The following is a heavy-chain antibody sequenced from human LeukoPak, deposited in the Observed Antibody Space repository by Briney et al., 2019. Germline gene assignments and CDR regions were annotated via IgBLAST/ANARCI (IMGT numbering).Heavy chain of an antibody. CDR1: GFPVSSYY. J-gene: IGHJ6*02. V-gene: IGHV3-66*02. CDR2: IYSGGST. CDR3: VDYYYGMDV. Sequence: GGSLRLSCAASGFPVSSYYMSWVRQAPGKGLEWVSVIYSGGSTYYADSVKGRFTISRDNSKNTLYLQMNSLRAEDTAVYYCVDYYYGMDVWGQGTTVTVSS.